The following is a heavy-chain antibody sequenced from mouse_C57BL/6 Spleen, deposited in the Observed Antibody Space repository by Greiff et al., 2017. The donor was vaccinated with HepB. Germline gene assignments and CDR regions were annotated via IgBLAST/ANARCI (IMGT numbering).Heavy chain of an antibody. CDR3: AKEGYGSSSWFAY. D-gene: IGHD1-1*01. CDR2: IWRGGST. J-gene: IGHJ3*01. Sequence: VQVVESGPGLVQPSQILSITCTVSGFSLTSYGVHWVRQSPGKGLEWLGVIWRGGSTDYNAAVMSRLSITQDNYKSQVFFKMNSLQADDTAIYYCAKEGYGSSSWFAYWGQGTLVTVSA. CDR1: GFSLTSYG. V-gene: IGHV2-5*01.